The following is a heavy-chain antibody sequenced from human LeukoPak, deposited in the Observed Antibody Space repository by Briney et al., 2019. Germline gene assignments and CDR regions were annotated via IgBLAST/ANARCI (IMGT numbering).Heavy chain of an antibody. J-gene: IGHJ4*02. D-gene: IGHD3-22*01. CDR2: IIPIFGTA. CDR3: ARDYYDSSGMYYFDY. Sequence: ASVKVSCKASGGTFSSYAISWVRQAPGQGLEWMGGIIPIFGTANYAQKFQGRVTITTDESTSTAYMELSILRSEDTAVYYCARDYYDSSGMYYFDYWGQGTLVTVSS. V-gene: IGHV1-69*05. CDR1: GGTFSSYA.